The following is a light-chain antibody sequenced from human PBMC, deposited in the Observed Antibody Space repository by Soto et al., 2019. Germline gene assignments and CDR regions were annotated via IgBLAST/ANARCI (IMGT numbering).Light chain of an antibody. CDR1: QSVSSSY. CDR3: QQYGSSLLT. J-gene: IGKJ4*01. CDR2: GAS. V-gene: IGKV3-20*01. Sequence: IVLTQSRATLSLSQEERATLSCRASQSVSSSYLAWYQQKPGQAPRLLIYGASSRATGIPDRFSGSGSGTDFTLTISRLEPEDFAVYYCQQYGSSLLTFGGGTKVDIK.